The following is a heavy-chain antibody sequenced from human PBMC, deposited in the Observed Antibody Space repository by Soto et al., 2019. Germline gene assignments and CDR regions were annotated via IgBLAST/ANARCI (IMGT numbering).Heavy chain of an antibody. J-gene: IGHJ6*02. CDR1: GFTFSSYA. D-gene: IGHD2-15*01. CDR3: ARDRYYCSGGSCYYNSGPYYYYGMDV. V-gene: IGHV3-30-3*01. Sequence: GVSLRLSCAASGFTFSSYAMHWVRQAPGKGLEWVAVISYDGSNKYYADSVKGRFTISRDNSKNTLYLQMNSLRAEDTAVYYCARDRYYCSGGSCYYNSGPYYYYGMDVWGQGTTVTVSS. CDR2: ISYDGSNK.